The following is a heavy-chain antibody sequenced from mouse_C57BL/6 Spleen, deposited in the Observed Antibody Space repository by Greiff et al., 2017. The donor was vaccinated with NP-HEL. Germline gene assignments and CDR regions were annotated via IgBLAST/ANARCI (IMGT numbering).Heavy chain of an antibody. CDR1: GYTFTDYY. CDR3: STYYSNPFAY. V-gene: IGHV1-26*01. Sequence: EVQLQQSGPELVKPGASVKISCKASGYTFTDYYMNWVKQSHGKSLEWIGDINPNNGGTSYNQKFKGKATLTVDKSSSTAYMELRSLTSEDYAVYYCSTYYSNPFAYWGQGTLVTVSA. D-gene: IGHD2-5*01. J-gene: IGHJ3*01. CDR2: INPNNGGT.